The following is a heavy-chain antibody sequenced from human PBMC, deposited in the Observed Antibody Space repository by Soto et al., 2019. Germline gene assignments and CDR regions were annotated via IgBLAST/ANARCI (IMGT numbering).Heavy chain of an antibody. CDR2: IIPIFGTA. V-gene: IGHV1-69*06. CDR3: ARDRAAAGTPALGY. D-gene: IGHD6-13*01. Sequence: QVQLVQSGAEVKKPGSSVKVSCKASGGTFSSYAISWVRQAPGQGLEWMGGIIPIFGTANYAQKFQGRVTITAHKSTSTADMELSSLRSEDTAVYYCARDRAAAGTPALGYWGQGTLVTVSS. CDR1: GGTFSSYA. J-gene: IGHJ4*02.